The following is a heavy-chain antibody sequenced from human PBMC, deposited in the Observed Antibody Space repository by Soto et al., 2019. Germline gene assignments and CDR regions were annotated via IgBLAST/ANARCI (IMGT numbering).Heavy chain of an antibody. Sequence: ASVKVSCKASGYTFTSYGISWVRQAPGQRLEWMGWINAGNGNTKYSQKFQGRVTITRDTSASTAYMELSSLRSEDTAVYYCARDPYCGGDCGVFDPWGQGTLVTVSS. J-gene: IGHJ5*02. CDR2: INAGNGNT. V-gene: IGHV1-3*01. CDR3: ARDPYCGGDCGVFDP. D-gene: IGHD2-21*02. CDR1: GYTFTSYG.